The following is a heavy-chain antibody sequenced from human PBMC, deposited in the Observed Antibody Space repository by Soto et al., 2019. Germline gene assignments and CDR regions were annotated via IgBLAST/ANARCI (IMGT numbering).Heavy chain of an antibody. J-gene: IGHJ3*02. CDR2: IYYSGST. D-gene: IGHD3-9*01. Sequence: PSETLSLTCTVSGGSISGSSYYWGWIRQPPGKGLEWIGSIYYSGSTYYNPSLKSRVTISVDTSKNQFSLKLSSVTAADTAVYYCARPTIYYDILTGYPLGAFDIWGQGTMVTVSS. CDR1: GGSISGSSYY. CDR3: ARPTIYYDILTGYPLGAFDI. V-gene: IGHV4-39*01.